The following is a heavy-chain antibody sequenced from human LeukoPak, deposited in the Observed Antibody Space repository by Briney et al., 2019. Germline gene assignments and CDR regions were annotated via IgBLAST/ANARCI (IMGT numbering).Heavy chain of an antibody. V-gene: IGHV3-23*01. CDR2: INGSGGRT. J-gene: IGHJ4*02. CDR1: GFTFSNYA. CDR3: ARVCYGSGCYYGVFFDY. Sequence: PGGSLRLSCAASGFTFSNYAMTWVRQAPGKGLEWVSDINGSGGRTYYADSVKGRFTISRDNPKNTLYLQINSLRAEHTALYQCARVCYGSGCYYGVFFDYWGQGTLVTVSS. D-gene: IGHD3-10*01.